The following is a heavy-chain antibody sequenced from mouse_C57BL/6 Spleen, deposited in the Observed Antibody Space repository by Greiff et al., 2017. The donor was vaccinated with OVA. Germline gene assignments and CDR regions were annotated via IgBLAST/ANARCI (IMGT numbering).Heavy chain of an antibody. CDR2: IDPENGDT. J-gene: IGHJ3*01. D-gene: IGHD2-3*01. V-gene: IGHV14-4*01. Sequence: VQLQQSGAELVRPGASVKLSCTASGFNIKDDYMHWVKQRPEQGLEWIGWIDPENGDTEYASKFQGKATITADTSSNTAYLQLSSLTSEDTAVYYCTTCDGYYGGFAYWGQGTLVTVSA. CDR3: TTCDGYYGGFAY. CDR1: GFNIKDDY.